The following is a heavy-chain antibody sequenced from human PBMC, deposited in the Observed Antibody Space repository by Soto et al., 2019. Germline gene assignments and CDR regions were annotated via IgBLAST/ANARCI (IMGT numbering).Heavy chain of an antibody. J-gene: IGHJ6*02. V-gene: IGHV5-51*01. Sequence: GEALKISCKGSGYSFTTYWIGCVRQMPGKGLEWMGIIYPGDSDTRYSPSFQGQVTISADKSISTAYLQWSSLKASDTAMYYCVGPECSDGSCYYYGMNVWGQGTTVTVSS. CDR1: GYSFTTYW. CDR2: IYPGDSDT. D-gene: IGHD2-15*01. CDR3: VGPECSDGSCYYYGMNV.